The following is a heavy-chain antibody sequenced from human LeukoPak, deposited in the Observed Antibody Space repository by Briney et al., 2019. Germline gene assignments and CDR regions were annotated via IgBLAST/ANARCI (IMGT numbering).Heavy chain of an antibody. J-gene: IGHJ5*02. CDR2: INHSGST. CDR1: GGSFSGYY. V-gene: IGHV4-34*01. CDR3: ARRGYYYGSGSYLYWFDP. D-gene: IGHD3-10*01. Sequence: PSETLSLTCAVYGGSFSGYYWSWIRQPPGKGLEWIGEINHSGSTNYNPSLKSRVTISVDTSRKQFSLKLSSVTAADTAVYYCARRGYYYGSGSYLYWFDPWGQGTLVTVSS.